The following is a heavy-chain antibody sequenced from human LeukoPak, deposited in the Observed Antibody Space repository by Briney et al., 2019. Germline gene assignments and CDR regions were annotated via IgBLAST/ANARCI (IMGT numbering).Heavy chain of an antibody. Sequence: GASVKVSCKASGGTFSSYAITWVRQATGQGLEWMGWMNPNSGNTGYAQKFQGRVTMTRNTSISTAYMELSSLRSEDTAVYYCARGPRSSGWSTTYYYYYYYMDVWGKGTTVTISS. CDR1: GGTFSSYA. V-gene: IGHV1-8*02. CDR3: ARGPRSSGWSTTYYYYYYYMDV. J-gene: IGHJ6*03. CDR2: MNPNSGNT. D-gene: IGHD6-19*01.